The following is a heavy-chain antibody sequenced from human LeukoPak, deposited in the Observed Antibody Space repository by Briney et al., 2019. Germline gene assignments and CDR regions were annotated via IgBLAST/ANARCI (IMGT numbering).Heavy chain of an antibody. Sequence: GGSLRLSCAASGFTFNSYAMSWVRQAPGKGLEWVSAISGSGGSTYYADAVNGLFTISRDNTKNTLYMQMNGLSAEEAVLYCWAKDDEPFSCNDLRLDYEGQGTLIPVSA. CDR2: ISGSGGST. J-gene: IGHJ4*02. CDR1: GFTFNSYA. CDR3: AKDDEPFSCNDLRLDY. V-gene: IGHV3-23*01. D-gene: IGHD3/OR15-3a*01.